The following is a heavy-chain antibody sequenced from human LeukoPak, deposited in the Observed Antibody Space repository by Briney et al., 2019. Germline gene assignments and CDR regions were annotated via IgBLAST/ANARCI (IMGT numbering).Heavy chain of an antibody. V-gene: IGHV3-74*01. CDR3: ARSRFCTSGGCYYDF. Sequence: PGGSLRLSCAASGFTFSTYWMPSVRQAPGKGLVWVSGIKPDVTTTNYADSVKGRFTISRDNAKNTLFLQMNSLRAEDTAVYYCARSRFCTSGGCYYDFWGQGILVTVSS. CDR1: GFTFSTYW. CDR2: IKPDVTTT. J-gene: IGHJ4*02. D-gene: IGHD2-8*01.